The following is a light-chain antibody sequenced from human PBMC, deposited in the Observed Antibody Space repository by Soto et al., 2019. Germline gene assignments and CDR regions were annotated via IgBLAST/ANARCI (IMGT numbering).Light chain of an antibody. CDR2: DTS. J-gene: IGKJ5*01. CDR3: QQYSHWPPIT. CDR1: QSVSLH. V-gene: IGKV3-15*01. Sequence: IVMTRSPATLSVSPLEIGNLCGMASQSVSLHLAWYQQKPGQAPRLLIYDTSTRATGIPARFSGSGSGTEFTLTISSLQSEDFAVYYCQQYSHWPPITFGKGTRLEI.